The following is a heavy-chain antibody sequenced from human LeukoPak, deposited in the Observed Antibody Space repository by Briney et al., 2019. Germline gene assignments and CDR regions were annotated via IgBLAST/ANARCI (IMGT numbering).Heavy chain of an antibody. CDR1: GGSISSYY. Sequence: SETLSLTCTVSGGSISSYYWSWIRQPPGKGLEWIGYIYYSGSTNYNPSLKSRVTISVDTSKNQFSLKLSSVTAADTAVYYCARDTSAGAFDYWGQGTLVTVPS. CDR2: IYYSGST. V-gene: IGHV4-59*01. J-gene: IGHJ4*02. CDR3: ARDTSAGAFDY. D-gene: IGHD6-25*01.